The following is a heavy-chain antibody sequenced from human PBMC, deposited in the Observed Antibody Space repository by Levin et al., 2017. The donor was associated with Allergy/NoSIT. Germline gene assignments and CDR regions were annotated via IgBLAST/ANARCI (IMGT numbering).Heavy chain of an antibody. Sequence: NPSETLSLTCTVSGGSISSYYWSWIRQPPGKGLEWIGYIYYSGSTNYNPSLKSRVTISVDTSKNQFSLKLSSVTAADTAVYYCARVLQFSDDYGMDVWGQGTTVTVSS. CDR3: ARVLQFSDDYGMDV. V-gene: IGHV4-59*01. J-gene: IGHJ6*02. CDR1: GGSISSYY. D-gene: IGHD5-24*01. CDR2: IYYSGST.